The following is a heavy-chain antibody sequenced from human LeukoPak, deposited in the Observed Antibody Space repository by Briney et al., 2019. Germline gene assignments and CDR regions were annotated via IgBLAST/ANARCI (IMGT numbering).Heavy chain of an antibody. D-gene: IGHD3-22*01. Sequence: SETLSLTCTVPGGSISSSSYYWGWIRQPPGKGLEWIGSIYYTRSTYYNPSLESRVTISVDTSKNQFSLKLTSVTAADTAVYYCARGVTMIVVVIHDWYFDLWGRGTLVTVSS. CDR1: GGSISSSSYY. CDR3: ARGVTMIVVVIHDWYFDL. CDR2: IYYTRST. V-gene: IGHV4-39*01. J-gene: IGHJ2*01.